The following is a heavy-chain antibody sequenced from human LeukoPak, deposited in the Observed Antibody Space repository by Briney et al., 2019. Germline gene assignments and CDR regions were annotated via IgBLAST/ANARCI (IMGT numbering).Heavy chain of an antibody. CDR1: GFTFSNAW. D-gene: IGHD3-22*01. CDR2: IKRKSDGGTT. J-gene: IGHJ4*02. V-gene: IGHV3-15*01. CDR3: TTVGLSGYYDSRGYYYFDY. Sequence: PGGSLRLSCAASGFTFSNAWMSWVRQAPGKGLEGIGRIKRKSDGGTTDYAAPVKGRSTISRDDSKNTLYLQMNSLTTEDTAVYYCTTVGLSGYYDSRGYYYFDYWGQGTLVTVSS.